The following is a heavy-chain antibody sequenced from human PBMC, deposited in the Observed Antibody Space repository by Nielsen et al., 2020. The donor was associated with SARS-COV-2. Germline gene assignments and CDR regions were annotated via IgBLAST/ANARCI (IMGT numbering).Heavy chain of an antibody. J-gene: IGHJ2*01. V-gene: IGHV1-8*01. CDR1: GYTFTSYD. D-gene: IGHD6-6*01. Sequence: ASVKVSCKASGYTFTSYDINWVRQATGQGLEWMGWMNPNSGNTGYAQKFQGRVTMTRNTSISTAYMELSSLRSEDTALYYCAKDMRQLAPTTGYWYFDLWGRGTLVTVSS. CDR3: AKDMRQLAPTTGYWYFDL. CDR2: MNPNSGNT.